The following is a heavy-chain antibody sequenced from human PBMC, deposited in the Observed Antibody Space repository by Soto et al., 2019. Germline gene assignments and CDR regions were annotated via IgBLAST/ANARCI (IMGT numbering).Heavy chain of an antibody. CDR2: LYSGDST. J-gene: IGHJ4*02. Sequence: EVQLAESGGGLIQPGGSLRLSCAVSGLSVSSNHMSWVRQAPGKGLEWVSLLYSGDSTYYADSVKGRFTISRDNYKNTLFLQMNSLRVEDKAVYYCARVFMNYGRCSLDYWGQGTLVTVSS. D-gene: IGHD3-10*01. CDR3: ARVFMNYGRCSLDY. CDR1: GLSVSSNH. V-gene: IGHV3-53*01.